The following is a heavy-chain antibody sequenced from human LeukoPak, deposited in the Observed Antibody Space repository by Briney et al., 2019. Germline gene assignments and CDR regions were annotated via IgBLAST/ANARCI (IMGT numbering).Heavy chain of an antibody. CDR1: GGSISSSSYY. CDR2: FYYSEST. CDR3: ARDLVVPAATE. D-gene: IGHD2-2*01. Sequence: SETLSLTCAVSGGSISSSSYYWGWIRQPPGKGLEWIGSFYYSESTYYNPSFKSRVTISVDTSKNQFSLKLSSVTAADTAVYYCARDLVVPAATEWGQGTLVTVSS. V-gene: IGHV4-39*07. J-gene: IGHJ4*02.